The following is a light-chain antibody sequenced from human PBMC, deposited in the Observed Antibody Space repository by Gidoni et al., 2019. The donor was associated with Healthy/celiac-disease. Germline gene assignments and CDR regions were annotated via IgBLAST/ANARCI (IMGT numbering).Light chain of an antibody. CDR1: QSISSY. J-gene: IGKJ1*01. CDR3: QQSYSTPPWT. V-gene: IGKV1-39*01. CDR2: AAS. Sequence: DIQMTQSPSSLSASVGDRVTITCRASQSISSYLNWYQQKPGKAPKLLIYAASSMQSGVPSRFSGSVSVTDFTLTISSLQPEDFATYYCQQSYSTPPWTFGQGTKVEIK.